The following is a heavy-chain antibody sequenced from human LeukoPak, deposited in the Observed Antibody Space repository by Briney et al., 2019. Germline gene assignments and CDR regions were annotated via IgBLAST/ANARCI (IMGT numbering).Heavy chain of an antibody. CDR2: TSWNSGTR. J-gene: IGHJ4*02. CDR3: ARGPIIASGSYWGGAYYFDS. V-gene: IGHV3-9*01. CDR1: GFILDDYA. Sequence: GRSLRLSCAASGFILDDYAMHWVRQAPGKGLEWVSGTSWNSGTRGYAVSVRGRFTISRDDAKNSLYLQMNSLSADDTALYFCARGPIIASGSYWGGAYYFDSWGQGTLVTVSS. D-gene: IGHD1-26*01.